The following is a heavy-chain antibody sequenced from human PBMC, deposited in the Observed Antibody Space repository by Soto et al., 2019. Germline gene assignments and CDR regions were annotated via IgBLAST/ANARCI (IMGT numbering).Heavy chain of an antibody. CDR2: ISDSGSS. CDR3: ARTTFYGVFTAYYSLFDY. D-gene: IGHD3-9*01. Sequence: QVQLQESGPGLVKPSQTLTLTCTVSGGSISSGRFYWSWIRQHPGKGLEWIGHISDSGSSYYNPALESRGTISVDTSKNQFSLKLSAVTAADTALYFCARTTFYGVFTAYYSLFDYWGQGTMVTVSS. CDR1: GGSISSGRFY. J-gene: IGHJ4*02. V-gene: IGHV4-31*03.